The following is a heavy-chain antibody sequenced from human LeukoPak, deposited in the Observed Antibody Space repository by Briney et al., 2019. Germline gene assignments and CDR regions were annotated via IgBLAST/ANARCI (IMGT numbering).Heavy chain of an antibody. V-gene: IGHV4-61*02. CDR2: VYTSGST. J-gene: IGHJ5*02. CDR1: GGSVSSGSYH. Sequence: PSQTLSLTCTVSGGSVSSGSYHWSWIRQPAGKGLEWIGRVYTSGSTNYNPSLKSRVTISLDTSKNQFSLKLNSVTAADTAVYYCARHTDSSGDYDPWGQGTLVTVSS. D-gene: IGHD3-22*01. CDR3: ARHTDSSGDYDP.